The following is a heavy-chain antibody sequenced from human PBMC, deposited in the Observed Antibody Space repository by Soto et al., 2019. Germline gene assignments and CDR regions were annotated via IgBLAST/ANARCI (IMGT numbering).Heavy chain of an antibody. J-gene: IGHJ4*02. CDR1: GFTFSPYL. CDR3: ARGSNQDY. V-gene: IGHV3-7*03. Sequence: EVQLVESGGDLVQPGGSLRLSCVASGFTFSPYLMSWVRQAPGRGLQWVATINNDGSGKYYADSVKGRFTISRDNASDSLYLQLTSLRAEDTAIYYCARGSNQDYWGQGTLVAVAS. D-gene: IGHD2-8*01. CDR2: INNDGSGK.